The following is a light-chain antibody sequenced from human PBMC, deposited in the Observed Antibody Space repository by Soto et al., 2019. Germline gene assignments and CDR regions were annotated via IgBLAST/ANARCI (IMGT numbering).Light chain of an antibody. Sequence: QSALIQPPSASGSPGQSVTISCTGTSSDIGIYNYVSWYQQHPGKAPKLMIYEVSKRPSGVPDRFSGSKSGNTASLTVSGLQAEDEADYYCSSYAGSNFDKFGGGTKLTVL. CDR2: EVS. J-gene: IGLJ2*01. V-gene: IGLV2-8*01. CDR1: SSDIGIYNY. CDR3: SSYAGSNFDK.